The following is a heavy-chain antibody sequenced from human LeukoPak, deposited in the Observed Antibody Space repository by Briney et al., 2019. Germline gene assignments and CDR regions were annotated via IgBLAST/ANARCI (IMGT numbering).Heavy chain of an antibody. D-gene: IGHD5-12*01. J-gene: IGHJ3*02. CDR2: IYYSGST. CDR3: AREVATAGWDI. CDR1: GGSISSYY. Sequence: SETLSLTCTVSGGSISSYYWSWIRQPPGKGLEWIGYIYYSGSTNYNPSLKSRVTISVDTSKNQFSLKLSSVTAADTAVYYCAREVATAGWDIWGQGTMVTVSS. V-gene: IGHV4-59*01.